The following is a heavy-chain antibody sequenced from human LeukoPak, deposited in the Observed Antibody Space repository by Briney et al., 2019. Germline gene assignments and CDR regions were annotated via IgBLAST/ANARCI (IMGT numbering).Heavy chain of an antibody. D-gene: IGHD6-13*01. CDR2: IYYSGST. CDR3: ARESTGYSSSWFDY. Sequence: SETLSLTCTVSGGSISSSSYYWGWIRQPPGKGLEWIGSIYYSGSTNYNPSLKSRVTISVDTSKNQFSLKLSSVTAADTAVYYCARESTGYSSSWFDYWGQGTLVTVSS. CDR1: GGSISSSSYY. J-gene: IGHJ5*01. V-gene: IGHV4-39*07.